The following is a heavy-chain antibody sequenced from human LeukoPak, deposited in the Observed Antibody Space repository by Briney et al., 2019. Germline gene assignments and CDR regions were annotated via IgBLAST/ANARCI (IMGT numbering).Heavy chain of an antibody. CDR3: ARGFGELLPYYYYGMDV. J-gene: IGHJ6*02. CDR2: IYYNGST. D-gene: IGHD3-10*01. Sequence: SETLSLTCTVSGGTISSSSYYWGWIRQPPGKGLEWIGSIYYNGSTFYNPSLKSRVTISVDTSKNQFSLRLSSVTAADTAVYYCARGFGELLPYYYYGMDVWGQGTTVTVSS. CDR1: GGTISSSSYY. V-gene: IGHV4-39*07.